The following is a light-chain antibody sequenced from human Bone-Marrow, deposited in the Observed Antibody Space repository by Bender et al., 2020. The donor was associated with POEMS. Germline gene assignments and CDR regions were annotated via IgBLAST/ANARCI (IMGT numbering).Light chain of an antibody. CDR3: QSFDSNSVV. CDR1: TGSIASNY. V-gene: IGLV6-57*01. Sequence: NFMLTQPHSVSESPGKTVIISCTRSTGSIASNYVQWYQQRPGSSPTTVIYEDNQRPSGVPNRFSGSIDSSSNSASLTISGLKTEDEADYYCQSFDSNSVVFGGGTKLTVL. CDR2: EDN. J-gene: IGLJ2*01.